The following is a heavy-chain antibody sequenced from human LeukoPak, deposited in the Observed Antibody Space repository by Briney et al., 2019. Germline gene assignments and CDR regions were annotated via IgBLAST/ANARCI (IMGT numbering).Heavy chain of an antibody. CDR1: GFTFNRFA. Sequence: PGGSLRLSCAASGFTFNRFAFHWVRQAPGKGLEWIAAVSYDGSEKYYADSVKGRFTISSDNSKNTLFLQMNSLRAEDTAVYYCAKAFYPFGELPHTLDYWGQGTLVTVSS. D-gene: IGHD3-10*01. CDR3: AKAFYPFGELPHTLDY. V-gene: IGHV3-30-3*01. J-gene: IGHJ4*02. CDR2: VSYDGSEK.